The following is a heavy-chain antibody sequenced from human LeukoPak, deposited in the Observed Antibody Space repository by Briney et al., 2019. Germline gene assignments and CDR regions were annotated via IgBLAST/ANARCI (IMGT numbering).Heavy chain of an antibody. CDR3: APLPGLGGGNSGWFDP. J-gene: IGHJ5*02. D-gene: IGHD4-23*01. Sequence: ASVKVSCKASGYTFTSYGISWVRQAPGQGLEWMGWISAYNGNTNYAQKLQGRVTMTTDTSTSTAYMELRSLRSDDTAVYYCAPLPGLGGGNSGWFDPWGQGTLVAVSS. CDR1: GYTFTSYG. CDR2: ISAYNGNT. V-gene: IGHV1-18*01.